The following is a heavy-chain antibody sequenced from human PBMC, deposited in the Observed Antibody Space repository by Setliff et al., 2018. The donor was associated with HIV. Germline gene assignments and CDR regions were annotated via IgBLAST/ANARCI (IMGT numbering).Heavy chain of an antibody. CDR1: GYTFSNYR. J-gene: IGHJ4*02. CDR2: ISDYNGKT. D-gene: IGHD6-13*01. V-gene: IGHV1-18*01. CDR3: AREGVATVDEEWYYFDQ. Sequence: EASVKVSCKASGYTFSNYRINWVRQAPGLGLEWMGWISDYNGKTDFAQKFQDRVSMTTDTSTTTAYMELRRLTSEDTAVYYCAREGVATVDEEWYYFDQWGQGTPVTVSS.